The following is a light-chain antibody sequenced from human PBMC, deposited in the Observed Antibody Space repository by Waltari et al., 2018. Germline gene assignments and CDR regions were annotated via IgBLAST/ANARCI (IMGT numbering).Light chain of an antibody. J-gene: IGKJ1*01. CDR1: QSISRF. CDR3: QHYVRLPAT. CDR2: DAS. Sequence: EIMLTQSPGTLSLSPGERATLSCRASQSISRFLAWYQQKPGQAPRLLIYDASSRATGIPDRFSGSGSGTDFSLTISRLEPEDIAVYYCQHYVRLPATFGQGTKVEIK. V-gene: IGKV3-20*01.